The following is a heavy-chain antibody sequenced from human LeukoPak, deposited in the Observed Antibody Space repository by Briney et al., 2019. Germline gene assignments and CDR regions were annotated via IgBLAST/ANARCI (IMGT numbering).Heavy chain of an antibody. J-gene: IGHJ4*02. CDR3: AKGQGYYDSSGSSDY. CDR1: GFTFSSYA. CDR2: ISGSGGST. V-gene: IGHV3-23*01. Sequence: GGSLRLSCAASGFTFSSYAMSWVRQAPGKGLEWVSAISGSGGSTYYADSVKGRFTISRDNSKNTLYLQMNSLRAEDTALYYCAKGQGYYDSSGSSDYWGQGTLVTVSS. D-gene: IGHD3-22*01.